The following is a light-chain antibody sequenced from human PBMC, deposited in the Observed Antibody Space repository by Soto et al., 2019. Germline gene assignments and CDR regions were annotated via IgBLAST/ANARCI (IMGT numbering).Light chain of an antibody. Sequence: IQLTQSPSSLSAYVGDRVTITCRASQDISSYLGWYQQKPGKAPKLLIYAASTLQSGVPSRFSGSGSETDFTLTISSLQPEDFATYYCQQYYSYPPTFGQGTKVDIK. CDR3: QQYYSYPPT. CDR2: AAS. V-gene: IGKV1-9*01. J-gene: IGKJ1*01. CDR1: QDISSY.